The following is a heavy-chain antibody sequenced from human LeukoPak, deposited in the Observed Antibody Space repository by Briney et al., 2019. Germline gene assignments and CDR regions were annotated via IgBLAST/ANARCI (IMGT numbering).Heavy chain of an antibody. CDR2: INSDGSST. V-gene: IGHV3-74*01. CDR3: ARGGVYSSSAPDY. D-gene: IGHD6-6*01. CDR1: GFTFSSYG. J-gene: IGHJ4*02. Sequence: GGSLRLSCAASGFTFSSYGMHWVRQAPGKGLVWVSRINSDGSSTSYADSVKGRFTISRDNAKNTLYLQMNSLRAEDTAVYSCARGGVYSSSAPDYWGQGTLVTVSS.